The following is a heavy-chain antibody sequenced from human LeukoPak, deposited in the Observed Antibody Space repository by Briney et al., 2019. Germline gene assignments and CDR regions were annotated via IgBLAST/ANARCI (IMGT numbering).Heavy chain of an antibody. CDR1: GFTFSSYA. CDR2: ISYDGSNK. CDR3: ARGRQWFGESRPDY. V-gene: IGHV3-30*04. Sequence: GGSLRLSCVASGFTFSSYAMHWVRQAPGKGLEWVAVISYDGSNKYYADSVKGRFTISRDNSKNTLYLQMNSLRAEDTAVYYCARGRQWFGESRPDYWGQGTLVTVSS. J-gene: IGHJ4*02. D-gene: IGHD3-10*01.